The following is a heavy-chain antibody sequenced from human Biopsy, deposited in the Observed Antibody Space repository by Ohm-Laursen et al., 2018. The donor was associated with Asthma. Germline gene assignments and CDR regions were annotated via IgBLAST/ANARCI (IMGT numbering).Heavy chain of an antibody. D-gene: IGHD3-22*01. V-gene: IGHV3-53*01. CDR1: GFAVSRDH. Sequence: GSLRLSCAASGFAVSRDHMFWVRQAPGKGLERVSVIYSGGTSHTADSVRGRFTISRDYSKNTLYLQMHSLRAEDTAVYYCARGDSSNWSHYYFDYWGQGTLVTVSS. J-gene: IGHJ4*02. CDR3: ARGDSSNWSHYYFDY. CDR2: IYSGGTS.